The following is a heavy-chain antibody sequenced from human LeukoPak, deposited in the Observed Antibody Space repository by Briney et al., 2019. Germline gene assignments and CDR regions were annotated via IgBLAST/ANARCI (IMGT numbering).Heavy chain of an antibody. CDR3: ARGSEDNWNDLLWAFDI. J-gene: IGHJ3*02. V-gene: IGHV4-34*01. CDR1: GGSFSGYY. CDR2: INRSGST. Sequence: SETLSLTCAVYGGSFSGYYWSWIRQPPGKGLEWLGEINRSGSTNYNPSLKSRVTISVDTSKNQFSLKLSSVTAADTAVYYCARGSEDNWNDLLWAFDIWGQGTMVTVSS. D-gene: IGHD1-20*01.